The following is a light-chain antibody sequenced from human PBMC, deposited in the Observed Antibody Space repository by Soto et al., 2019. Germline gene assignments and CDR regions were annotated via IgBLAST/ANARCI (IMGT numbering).Light chain of an antibody. Sequence: QSVLTQPASVSGSPGQSITISCTGTSSDVGGYNYVCWYQQHSGKAPKLVISDVSNRPSGVSDRFSGSKSGNTASLSISGLQAEDEADYYCSSYTSSSSYVFGTGTKVTVL. J-gene: IGLJ1*01. V-gene: IGLV2-14*01. CDR3: SSYTSSSSYV. CDR1: SSDVGGYNY. CDR2: DVS.